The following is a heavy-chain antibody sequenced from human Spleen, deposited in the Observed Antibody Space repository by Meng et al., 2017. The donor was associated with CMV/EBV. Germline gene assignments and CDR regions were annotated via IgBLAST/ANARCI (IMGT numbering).Heavy chain of an antibody. CDR2: SGGYNGNT. J-gene: IGHJ4*02. CDR3: AKRTYGGGNDY. Sequence: CGASGFTFFCSYIQQVRQAPGEGLEWMGCSGGYNGNTNYGQKVQGRVTIAPSKSTSTPYMELRSLRSHDTAIYYCAKRTYGGGNDYWGQGTLVTVSS. V-gene: IGHV1-18*01. CDR1: GFTFFCSY. D-gene: IGHD1-1*01.